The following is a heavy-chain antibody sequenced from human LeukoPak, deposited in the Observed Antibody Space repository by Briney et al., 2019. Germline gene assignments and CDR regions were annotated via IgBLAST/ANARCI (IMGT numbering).Heavy chain of an antibody. V-gene: IGHV3-23*01. CDR3: AKDASGSYCPDY. CDR1: GFTFSKYA. Sequence: PGGSLRLSCAASGFTFSKYAMSWVRQAPGKGLEWVSGISGSGANTHYADSVKGRFTISRDSSKNTLYLQMNSLRAEDTATYYCAKDASGSYCPDYWGQGTLVTATS. J-gene: IGHJ4*02. D-gene: IGHD1-26*01. CDR2: ISGSGANT.